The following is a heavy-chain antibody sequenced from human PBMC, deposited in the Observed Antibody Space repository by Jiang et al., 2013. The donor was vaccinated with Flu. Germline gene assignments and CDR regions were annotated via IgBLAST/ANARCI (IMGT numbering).Heavy chain of an antibody. Sequence: TGQGLEWMGWMNPNSGNTGYAQKFQGRVTMTRNTSISTAYMELSSLRSEDTAVYYCARGRRYYDSSGYYYEDYYYGMDVWGQGTTVTVSS. V-gene: IGHV1-8*01. D-gene: IGHD3-22*01. J-gene: IGHJ6*02. CDR3: ARGRRYYDSSGYYYEDYYYGMDV. CDR2: MNPNSGNT.